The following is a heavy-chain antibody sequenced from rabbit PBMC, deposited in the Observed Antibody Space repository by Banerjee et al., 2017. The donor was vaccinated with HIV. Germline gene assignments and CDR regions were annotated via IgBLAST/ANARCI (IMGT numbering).Heavy chain of an antibody. J-gene: IGHJ4*01. CDR2: IYAGSSGST. CDR3: AREDADYGWGMPL. D-gene: IGHD6-1*01. CDR1: GIDFSSYYY. Sequence: QQQLEESGGGLVKPGGTLTLTCKASGIDFSSYYYMCWVRQAPGKGLEWIACIYAGSSGSTYYASWAKGRFTISKTSSTTVTLQMASLTAADTATYFCAREDADYGWGMPLWGQGTLVTVS. V-gene: IGHV1S45*01.